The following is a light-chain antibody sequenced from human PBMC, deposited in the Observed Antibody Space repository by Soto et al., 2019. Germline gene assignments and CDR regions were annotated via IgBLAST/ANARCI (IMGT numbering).Light chain of an antibody. Sequence: EIVLTQSPATLSLSPGERAALSCRASQSVFTSLAWFQQKPGQAPKLLISDTSNRASGIPARFSGSGSGTEFTLTISSLEPEDFAVYYCQQRNSWPLTFGGGTRVEI. J-gene: IGKJ4*01. CDR3: QQRNSWPLT. V-gene: IGKV3-11*01. CDR1: QSVFTS. CDR2: DTS.